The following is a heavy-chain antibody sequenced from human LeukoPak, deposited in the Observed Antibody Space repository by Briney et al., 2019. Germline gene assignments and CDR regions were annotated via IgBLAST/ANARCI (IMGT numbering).Heavy chain of an antibody. J-gene: IGHJ5*02. CDR1: GRSISTYY. D-gene: IGHD3-10*01. V-gene: IGHV4-59*12. Sequence: PSETLSLTCTVSGRSISTYYWSWIRQSPEKGLEWIGDVYHSGSTNYNPSLKSRVTISVDTSKNQFSLRLTSVTAADTAVYYCAKVTPSFAHNSFDPWGQGTLVTVSS. CDR3: AKVTPSFAHNSFDP. CDR2: VYHSGST.